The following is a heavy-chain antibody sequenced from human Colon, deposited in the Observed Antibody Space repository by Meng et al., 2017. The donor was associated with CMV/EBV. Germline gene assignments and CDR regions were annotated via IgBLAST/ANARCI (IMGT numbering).Heavy chain of an antibody. CDR2: ISYDGSNK. J-gene: IGHJ4*02. CDR1: GFTFSSYA. D-gene: IGHD4-23*01. V-gene: IGHV3-30-3*01. Sequence: GESLKISCAASGFTFSSYAMHWVRQAPGKGLEWVAVISYDGSNKYYADSVKGRFTISRDNSKNTLYLQMNRLRAEDTAVYYCARDTTTVAKDYWGQGMLVTVSS. CDR3: ARDTTTVAKDY.